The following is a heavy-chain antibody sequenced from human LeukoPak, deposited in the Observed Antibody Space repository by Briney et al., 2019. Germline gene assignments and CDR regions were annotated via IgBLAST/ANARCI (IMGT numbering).Heavy chain of an antibody. V-gene: IGHV3-53*01. CDR3: ARVWSRIVGATASSVY. Sequence: PGGSLRLSCAASGFTVSSSYISWVRQAPGKGLEWVSVIYAGDSTYYADSVKGRFTISRDNSKNTLYLQMNSLRAEDTAVYYCARVWSRIVGATASSVYWGQGTLVTVSS. CDR2: IYAGDST. J-gene: IGHJ4*02. D-gene: IGHD1-26*01. CDR1: GFTVSSSY.